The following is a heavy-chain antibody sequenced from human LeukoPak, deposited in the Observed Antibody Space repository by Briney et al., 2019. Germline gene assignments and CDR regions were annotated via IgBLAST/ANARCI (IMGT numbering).Heavy chain of an antibody. J-gene: IGHJ4*02. D-gene: IGHD5-18*01. CDR3: ARVDTAMVY. V-gene: IGHV4-34*01. Sequence: SETLSLTCAVYGGSFSGYYWSWIRQPPGKGLEWIGEINHSGSTNYNPSLKSRVTISVDTSKNQFSLKLSPVTAADTAVYYCARVDTAMVYWGQGALVTVSS. CDR1: GGSFSGYY. CDR2: INHSGST.